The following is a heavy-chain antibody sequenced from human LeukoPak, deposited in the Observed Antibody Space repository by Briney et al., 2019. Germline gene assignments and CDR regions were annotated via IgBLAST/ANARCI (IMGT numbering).Heavy chain of an antibody. V-gene: IGHV5-51*01. D-gene: IGHD3-16*01. Sequence: GESLKISCKGSGYRFTSYWIGWVRQMPGKGLEWMGLIYPGDSDTRYRPSFQGQVTISADKSISTAYLQWSSLKASDTAMYYCARASFFWGYFDYWGQGTLVTVSS. CDR2: IYPGDSDT. CDR3: ARASFFWGYFDY. J-gene: IGHJ4*02. CDR1: GYRFTSYW.